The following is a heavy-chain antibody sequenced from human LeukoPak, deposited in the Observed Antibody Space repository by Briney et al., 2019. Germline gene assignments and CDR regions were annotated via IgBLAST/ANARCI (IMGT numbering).Heavy chain of an antibody. CDR1: GFTFSSYW. CDR2: IKQDGSEK. V-gene: IGHV3-7*01. Sequence: HPGGSLRLSCAASGFTFSSYWMSWVRQAPGKGLEWVANIKQDGSEKYFEDSVKGRFTISRDNAKNSLYLQMNSLRVEDTAVYYCARMYYNFWSDYYAFNWFDPWGQGTLVTVSS. D-gene: IGHD3-3*01. CDR3: ARMYYNFWSDYYAFNWFDP. J-gene: IGHJ5*02.